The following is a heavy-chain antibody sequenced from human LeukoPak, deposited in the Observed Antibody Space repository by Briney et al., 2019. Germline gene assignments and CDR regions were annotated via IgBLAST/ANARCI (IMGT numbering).Heavy chain of an antibody. V-gene: IGHV4-34*01. CDR2: INHSGST. Sequence: PSETLSLTCAVYGGSFSGYYWSWIRQPPGKGLEWIGEINHSGSTNYNPSLKSRVTISVDTSKNQFSLKLSSVTAADTAVYYCARRSVKNSGWYGDWGQGTLVTVSS. CDR1: GGSFSGYY. CDR3: ARRSVKNSGWYGD. D-gene: IGHD6-19*01. J-gene: IGHJ4*02.